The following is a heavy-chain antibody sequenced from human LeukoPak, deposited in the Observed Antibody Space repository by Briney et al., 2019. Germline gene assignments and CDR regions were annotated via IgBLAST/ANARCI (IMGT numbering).Heavy chain of an antibody. CDR2: IIPIFGTA. Sequence: SVKVSCKASGGTFSSYAISWVRQAPGQGLEWMGRIIPIFGTANYAQKFQGRVTITTDESTSTAYMELSSLRSEDTAVYYCAREISSSWYNLPYNWCDPWGQGTLVTVSS. CDR3: AREISSSWYNLPYNWCDP. CDR1: GGTFSSYA. J-gene: IGHJ5*02. V-gene: IGHV1-69*05. D-gene: IGHD6-13*01.